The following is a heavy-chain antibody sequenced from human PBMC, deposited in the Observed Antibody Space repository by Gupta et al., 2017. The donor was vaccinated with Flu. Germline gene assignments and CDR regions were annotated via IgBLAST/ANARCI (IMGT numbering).Heavy chain of an antibody. CDR3: VKGTVAVGYYYGMDV. Sequence: QLVVPGGGLVQTGGSVRLHGSGAGFALRGYAMHWVRQAPGKGLEYVSAISSNGGSTYYADSVKGRFTISRDNSKNTLYLQMSSLRAEDTAVYYCVKGTVAVGYYYGMDVWGQGTTVTVSS. D-gene: IGHD6-19*01. J-gene: IGHJ6*02. V-gene: IGHV3-64D*06. CDR2: ISSNGGST. CDR1: GFALRGYA.